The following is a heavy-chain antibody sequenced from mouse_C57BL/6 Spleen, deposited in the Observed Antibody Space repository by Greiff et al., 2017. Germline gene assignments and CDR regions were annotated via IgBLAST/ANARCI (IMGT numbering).Heavy chain of an antibody. CDR2: INPSSGYT. Sequence: QVQLKQSGAELAKPGAPVKLSCKASGYTFTRYWMHWVKQRPGQGLEWIGYINPSSGYTKYNQKFKDKATLTADKSSSTAYMQRSSLTYEDSAVYYCARGDCDYWGQGTTLTVSS. CDR1: GYTFTRYW. D-gene: IGHD3-1*01. CDR3: ARGDCDY. V-gene: IGHV1-7*01. J-gene: IGHJ2*01.